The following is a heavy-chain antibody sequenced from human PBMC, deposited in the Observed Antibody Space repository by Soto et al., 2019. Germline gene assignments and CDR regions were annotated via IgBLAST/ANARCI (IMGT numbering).Heavy chain of an antibody. CDR2: IYYSGST. CDR3: ARGWFGEFATYYYYYGMDV. D-gene: IGHD3-10*01. V-gene: IGHV4-61*05. CDR1: GGSISSSSYY. Sequence: PSETLSLTCTVSGGSISSSSYYWGWIRQPPGKGLEWIGYIYYSGSTNYNPSLKSRVTISVDTSKNQFSLKLSSVTAADTAVYYCARGWFGEFATYYYYYGMDVWGQGTTVTVSS. J-gene: IGHJ6*02.